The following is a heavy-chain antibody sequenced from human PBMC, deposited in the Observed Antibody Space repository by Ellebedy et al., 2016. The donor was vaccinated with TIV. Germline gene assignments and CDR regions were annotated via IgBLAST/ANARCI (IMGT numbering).Heavy chain of an antibody. CDR1: GYTFTSYD. D-gene: IGHD3-9*01. CDR3: AIASELRYFDWLLPAPYYYYGMDV. CDR2: MNPNSGNT. V-gene: IGHV1-8*01. J-gene: IGHJ6*02. Sequence: ASVKVSCXASGYTFTSYDINWVRQATGQGLEWMGWMNPNSGNTGYAQKFQGRVTMTRNTSISTAYMELSSLRSEDTAVYYCAIASELRYFDWLLPAPYYYYGMDVWGQGTTVTVSS.